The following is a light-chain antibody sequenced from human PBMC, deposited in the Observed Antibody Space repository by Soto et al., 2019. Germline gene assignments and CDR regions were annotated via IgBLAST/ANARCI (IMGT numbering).Light chain of an antibody. J-gene: IGLJ1*01. CDR2: DLS. CDR1: SSDVGGYNY. CDR3: SSYTSSSIYV. V-gene: IGLV2-14*01. Sequence: QSALTQPASVSGSPGQSITISCTGTSSDVGGYNYVSWYQQHPGKAPKLMIYDLSNRPSGVSNRFSGSKSGNTASLTISGLQAEDEADYYCSSYTSSSIYVFGTGTKVTVL.